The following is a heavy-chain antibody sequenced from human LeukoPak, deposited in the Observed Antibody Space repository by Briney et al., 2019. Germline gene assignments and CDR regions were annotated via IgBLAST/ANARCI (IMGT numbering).Heavy chain of an antibody. J-gene: IGHJ6*02. V-gene: IGHV1-2*02. CDR3: VRLSSGRYYYYYGMDV. D-gene: IGHD1-26*01. CDR2: TNPNSGGT. CDR1: GYTFTSYD. Sequence: ASVKVSCKASGYTFTSYDINWVRQAPGQGLEWMGWTNPNSGGTNYAQKLQGRVTMTRDTSISTAYMELSRLRSDDTAVYYCVRLSSGRYYYYYGMDVGGQETTVTVSS.